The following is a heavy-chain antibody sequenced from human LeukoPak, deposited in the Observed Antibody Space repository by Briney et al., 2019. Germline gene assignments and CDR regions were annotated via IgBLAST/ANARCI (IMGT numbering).Heavy chain of an antibody. CDR3: TTLIRVWFRVENWFDP. CDR2: IKSKTDGGTT. CDR1: GFTFSNAW. D-gene: IGHD3-10*01. V-gene: IGHV3-15*01. J-gene: IGHJ5*02. Sequence: GGSLRLSCAASGFTFSNAWMSWVRQAPGKGLEWVGRIKSKTDGGTTDYAAPVKGRFTISRDDSKNTLYLQMNSLKTEDTAVYYCTTLIRVWFRVENWFDPWGQGTLVTVSS.